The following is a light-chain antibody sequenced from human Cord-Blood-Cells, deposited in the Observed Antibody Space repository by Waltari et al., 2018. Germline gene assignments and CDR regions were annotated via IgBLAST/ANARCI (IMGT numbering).Light chain of an antibody. CDR1: SSAVGGANH. V-gene: IGLV2-11*01. Sequence: QSALTQPRSVSGSPGPPVTISCTGPSSAVGGANHVPWYQQHPGKAPKLMIYDVSKRPSGVPDRFSGSKSGNTASLTISGLQAEDEADYYCCSYAGSYTWVFGGGTKLTVL. CDR2: DVS. J-gene: IGLJ3*02. CDR3: CSYAGSYTWV.